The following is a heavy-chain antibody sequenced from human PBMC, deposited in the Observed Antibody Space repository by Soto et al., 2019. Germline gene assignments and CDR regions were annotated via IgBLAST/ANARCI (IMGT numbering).Heavy chain of an antibody. J-gene: IGHJ4*02. Sequence: QVQVVESGGGLVRPGGSLRLSCAATGFTFSDYYMSWIRQAPGKGLERLADISKTAGTVHYADSVKGRFSISRDNARNSLFLQLNSLRVEDTAVYYCARPTQYCSAGTCYSCASDYWGQGTLVTVSS. CDR3: ARPTQYCSAGTCYSCASDY. CDR2: ISKTAGTV. CDR1: GFTFSDYY. D-gene: IGHD2-15*01. V-gene: IGHV3-11*01.